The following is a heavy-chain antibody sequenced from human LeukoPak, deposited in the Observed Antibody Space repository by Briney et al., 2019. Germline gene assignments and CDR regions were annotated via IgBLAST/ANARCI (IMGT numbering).Heavy chain of an antibody. V-gene: IGHV3-48*01. D-gene: IGHD1-26*01. J-gene: IGHJ6*03. CDR1: AFSLSIYS. Sequence: PGGSLTLSCAASAFSLSIYSIKSARQTPGEGLEWLSDISVSGTFHYADSVKGRFSISRDNGRNSVSLQMNRLRVGDTGVYFCATAPRGTSDYIDVWGRGTTVSVSS. CDR2: ISVSGTF. CDR3: ATAPRGTSDYIDV.